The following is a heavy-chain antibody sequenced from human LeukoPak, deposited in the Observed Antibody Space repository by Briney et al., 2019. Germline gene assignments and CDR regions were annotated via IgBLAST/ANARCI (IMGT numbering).Heavy chain of an antibody. D-gene: IGHD6-19*01. J-gene: IGHJ4*02. CDR1: GFTFSRYW. V-gene: IGHV3-7*01. CDR3: AKSAYSSGWYVRY. CDR2: IKQDGSEK. Sequence: GGSLRLSCAASGFTFSRYWMSWVRQAPGKGLEWVANIKQDGSEKYYVDSVKGRFTISRDNAKNSLYLQMNSLRAEDTAVYYCAKSAYSSGWYVRYWGQGTLVTVSS.